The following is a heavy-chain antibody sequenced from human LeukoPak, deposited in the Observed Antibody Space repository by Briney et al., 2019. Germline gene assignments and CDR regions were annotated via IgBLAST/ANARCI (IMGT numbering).Heavy chain of an antibody. J-gene: IGHJ3*02. V-gene: IGHV1-69*01. CDR2: IIPIFGTA. CDR3: ARGRRITIFGVVHVAFDI. Sequence: SVTVSFKASGGTFSSYAISWVRQAPGQGLEWMGGIIPIFGTANYAQKFQGRVTITADEYTSTAYMELSSLRSEDTAVYYCARGRRITIFGVVHVAFDIWGQGTMVTVSS. CDR1: GGTFSSYA. D-gene: IGHD3-3*01.